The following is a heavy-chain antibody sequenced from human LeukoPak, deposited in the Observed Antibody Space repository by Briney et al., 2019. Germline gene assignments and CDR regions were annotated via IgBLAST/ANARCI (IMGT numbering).Heavy chain of an antibody. CDR2: INPNSGGT. CDR3: ARAHYDILTGYYRNFDY. D-gene: IGHD3-9*01. V-gene: IGHV1-2*02. J-gene: IGHJ4*02. Sequence: ASVKVSCKASGYTFTGYYIHWVRQAPGQGLEWMGWINPNSGGTNYAQKFQGRVTMTRDTSISTAYMELSRLRSDDTAVYYCARAHYDILTGYYRNFDYWGQGTLVTVSS. CDR1: GYTFTGYY.